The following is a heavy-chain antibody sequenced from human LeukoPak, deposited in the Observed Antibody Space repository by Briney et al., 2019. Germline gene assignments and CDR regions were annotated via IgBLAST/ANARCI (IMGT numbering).Heavy chain of an antibody. CDR2: IYYSGHT. J-gene: IGHJ1*01. D-gene: IGHD1-26*01. V-gene: IGHV4-39*01. CDR1: GDSISSSTYY. CDR3: ARHASGSYNNFQH. Sequence: SETLSLTCTVSGDSISSSTYYWGWIRHPPGKGLEWIGGIYYSGHTYYNPSLKSRVTISLDTSKTQFSLNLISVTAADTAVYYCARHASGSYNNFQHWGQGTLVTVSS.